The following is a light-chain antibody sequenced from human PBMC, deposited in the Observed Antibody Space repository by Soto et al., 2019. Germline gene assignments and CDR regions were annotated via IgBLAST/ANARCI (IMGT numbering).Light chain of an antibody. J-gene: IGLJ1*01. Sequence: SALAQPRSVSGSAGQSVTSSCTGTSSDVGGYNYVSWYQHHPGKAPKLMIYDVSKRPSGVPDRFSGSKSGNTASLTISGLQAEDEADYYCCSYAGSYTFFFGTGTKVTVL. CDR1: SSDVGGYNY. CDR2: DVS. V-gene: IGLV2-11*01. CDR3: CSYAGSYTFF.